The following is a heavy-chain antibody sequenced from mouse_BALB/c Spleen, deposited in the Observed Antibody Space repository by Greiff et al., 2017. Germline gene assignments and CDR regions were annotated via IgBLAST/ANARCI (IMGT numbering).Heavy chain of an antibody. D-gene: IGHD1-1*01. CDR3: ARSDYGSSYWYFDV. CDR2: ISYSGST. V-gene: IGHV3-8*02. Sequence: EVQRVESGPSLVKPSQTLSLTCSVTGDSITSGYWNWIRKFPGNKLEYMGYISYSGSTYYNPSLKSRISITRDTSKNQYYLQLNSVTTEDTATYYCARSDYGSSYWYFDVWGAGTTVTVSS. CDR1: GDSITSGY. J-gene: IGHJ1*01.